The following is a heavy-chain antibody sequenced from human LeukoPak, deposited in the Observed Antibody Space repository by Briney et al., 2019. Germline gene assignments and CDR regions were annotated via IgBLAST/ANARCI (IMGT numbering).Heavy chain of an antibody. CDR2: IYNSEST. J-gene: IGHJ4*02. CDR3: ARAYCGGDCSVDY. CDR1: GGSISSGHYY. D-gene: IGHD2-21*02. Sequence: SETLSLTCTVSGGSISSGHYYWRWIWQPAGRGLQWIGRIYNSESTNYNPSLKSRVTISVDTSKNQFYLKLNSVTAADTAVYYCARAYCGGDCSVDYWGQGTLVTVSS. V-gene: IGHV4-61*02.